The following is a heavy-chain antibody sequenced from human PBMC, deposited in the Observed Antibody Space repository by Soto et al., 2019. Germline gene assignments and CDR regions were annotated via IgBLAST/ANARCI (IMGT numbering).Heavy chain of an antibody. CDR2: NSAYNGNT. J-gene: IGHJ3*02. D-gene: IGHD3-10*01. CDR3: ASGSGSYSWGGDAFDI. CDR1: GYTFTSYG. Sequence: QVQLVQSGAEVKKPGASVKVSCKASGYTFTSYGISWVRQAPGQGVEWMGWNSAYNGNTNYAQKLQGRGTMTTDTSTSTAYMELRSLRSDDTAVYYCASGSGSYSWGGDAFDIWGQGTMVTVSS. V-gene: IGHV1-18*01.